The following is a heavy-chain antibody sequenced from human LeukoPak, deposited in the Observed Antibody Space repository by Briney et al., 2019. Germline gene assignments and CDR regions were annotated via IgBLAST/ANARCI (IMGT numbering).Heavy chain of an antibody. Sequence: ASVKVSCKASGYTFTGYYMHWVRQAPGQGLEWMGRINPNSGGTNYAQKFQGGVTMTRDTSISTAYMELSRLRSDDTAVYYCARDSSKRDYDFWSGYYRFDPWGQGTLVTVSS. CDR3: ARDSSKRDYDFWSGYYRFDP. CDR1: GYTFTGYY. J-gene: IGHJ5*02. D-gene: IGHD3-3*01. V-gene: IGHV1-2*06. CDR2: INPNSGGT.